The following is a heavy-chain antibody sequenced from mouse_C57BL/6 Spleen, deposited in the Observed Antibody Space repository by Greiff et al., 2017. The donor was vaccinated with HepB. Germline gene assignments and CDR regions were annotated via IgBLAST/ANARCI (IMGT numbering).Heavy chain of an antibody. J-gene: IGHJ3*01. V-gene: IGHV7-3*01. CDR3: ARYTSGFAY. CDR2: IRNKANGYTT. CDR1: GFTFTDYY. Sequence: EVQLVESGGGLVQPGGSLSLSCAASGFTFTDYYMSWVRQPPGKALEWLGFIRNKANGYTTEYSASVKGRFTISRDNSQSILYIQLNALRAEDSATYYCARYTSGFAYWGQGTLVTVSA.